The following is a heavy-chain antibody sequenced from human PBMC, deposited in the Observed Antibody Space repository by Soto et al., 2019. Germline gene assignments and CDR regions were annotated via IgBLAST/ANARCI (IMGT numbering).Heavy chain of an antibody. Sequence: EVQLVESGGGLIQPGGSLRLSCAVSGLTVSSNYMNWVRQAPGKGLEWVSVIYSGGSTYYADSVKGRFTISRDNSKNTLYLQMNSMRAADTAVYYCARNMYVTYYSMDVWGQGTTVTVSS. D-gene: IGHD3-16*01. V-gene: IGHV3-53*01. CDR3: ARNMYVTYYSMDV. CDR2: IYSGGST. CDR1: GLTVSSNY. J-gene: IGHJ6*02.